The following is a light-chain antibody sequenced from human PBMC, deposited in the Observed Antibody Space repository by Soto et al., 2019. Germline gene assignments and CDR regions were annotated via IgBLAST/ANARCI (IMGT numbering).Light chain of an antibody. CDR2: EVS. Sequence: QSALTQPASVSGSPGQSITISCTGTITDVAGYNSVSWYQQHPGKAPKLIIYEVSHRPSGVSNRFSGSKSGDTASLTISGLQDEDEADYYCTSFISRNTAFGGGTKVTVL. CDR1: ITDVAGYNS. J-gene: IGLJ3*02. CDR3: TSFISRNTA. V-gene: IGLV2-14*01.